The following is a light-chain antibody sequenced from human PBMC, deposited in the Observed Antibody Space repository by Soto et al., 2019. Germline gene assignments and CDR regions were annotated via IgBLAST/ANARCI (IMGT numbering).Light chain of an antibody. Sequence: DIQMTQSPSTLSASVGDRVTITCRARQSISSWLAWYQQKPGKDPKLLIYDASSLESGVPSRFSCSGSAKEFTLANSILQPDDFAPHYYPQYNSYSRTFGQGHKVQIK. CDR1: QSISSW. V-gene: IGKV1-5*01. CDR2: DAS. CDR3: PQYNSYSRT. J-gene: IGKJ1*01.